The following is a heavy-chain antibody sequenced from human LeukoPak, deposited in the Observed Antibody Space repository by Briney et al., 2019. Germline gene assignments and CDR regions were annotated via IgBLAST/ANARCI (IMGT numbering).Heavy chain of an antibody. J-gene: IGHJ4*02. CDR2: IYWDDDK. Sequence: SGPTLVKPTPTLTLTGTFSWFSLSTRGVGVGWIRQLPGKALEWLAIIYWDDDKRYSPSLKSRLTITKNTTKNQVVLTMTNMDPVDTATYYCAHRQYSSLGDYWGQGTLVTVSS. V-gene: IGHV2-5*02. CDR3: AHRQYSSLGDY. D-gene: IGHD2/OR15-2a*01. CDR1: WFSLSTRGVG.